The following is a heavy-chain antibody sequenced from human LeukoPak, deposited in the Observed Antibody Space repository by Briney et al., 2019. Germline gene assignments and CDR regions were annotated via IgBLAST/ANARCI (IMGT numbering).Heavy chain of an antibody. CDR3: ARYGDYPFNWFDP. V-gene: IGHV3-7*01. Sequence: PGGSLRLSCAASGFTFSSYWMSWVRQAPGKGLEWVANIKQDGSEKYYVDSVKGRFTISRDNAKNSLYLQMNSLRAEDTAVYYCARYGDYPFNWFDPRGQGTLVTVSS. D-gene: IGHD4-17*01. CDR2: IKQDGSEK. CDR1: GFTFSSYW. J-gene: IGHJ5*02.